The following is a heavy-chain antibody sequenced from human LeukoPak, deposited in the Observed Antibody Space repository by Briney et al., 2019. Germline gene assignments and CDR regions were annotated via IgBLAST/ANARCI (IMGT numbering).Heavy chain of an antibody. Sequence: ASVKVSCKTSGYTFTSYYIVWVRKAPGQGLEWVGRIDPSGGSTSYAQKFQGRVTMTRGTSTSTVYMELSSLISEDTAVYYCARYSGSGFDYWGQGTLVTVSS. J-gene: IGHJ4*02. V-gene: IGHV1-46*01. D-gene: IGHD2-15*01. CDR3: ARYSGSGFDY. CDR1: GYTFTSYY. CDR2: IDPSGGST.